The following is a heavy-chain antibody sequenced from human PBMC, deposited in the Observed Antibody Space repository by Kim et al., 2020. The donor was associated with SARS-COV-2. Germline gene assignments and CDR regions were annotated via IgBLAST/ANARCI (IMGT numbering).Heavy chain of an antibody. CDR3: ATDSRNVNFDY. D-gene: IGHD1-1*01. Sequence: GGSLRLSCAASGFTFSSYSMNWVRQAPGKGLEWVSSISSSSSYIYYADSVKGRFTISRDNAKNSLCLQMNSLRAEDTAVYYCATDSRNVNFDYWGQGTLVTVSS. V-gene: IGHV3-21*01. CDR2: ISSSSSYI. J-gene: IGHJ4*02. CDR1: GFTFSSYS.